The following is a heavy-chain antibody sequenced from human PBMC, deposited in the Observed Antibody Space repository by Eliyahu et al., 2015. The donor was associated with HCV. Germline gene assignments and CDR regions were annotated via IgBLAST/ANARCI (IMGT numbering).Heavy chain of an antibody. CDR2: IYYSGYP. J-gene: IGHJ4*02. V-gene: IGHV4-30-4*08. D-gene: IGHD3-22*01. CDR1: DDSISGGDFY. Sequence: QVQLQESGPGLVRPSQTLSLTCXVSDDSISGGDFYLSWIRQPPGKGLEWLGYIYYSGYPYYNPSLKSRLSLSADTSKSHFSLRLTSVTAADTAVYYCGRGSYDTSGYYAPDFWGQGTLVTVSS. CDR3: GRGSYDTSGYYAPDF.